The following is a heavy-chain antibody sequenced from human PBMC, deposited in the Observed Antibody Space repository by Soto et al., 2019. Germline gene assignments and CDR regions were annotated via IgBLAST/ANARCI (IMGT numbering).Heavy chain of an antibody. J-gene: IGHJ5*02. D-gene: IGHD1-1*01. CDR2: IYYTGRT. V-gene: IGHV4-31*02. CDR3: ATAVNCNHNCFDL. Sequence: QVQLQESGPGLVKPSQTLSLTCTVSGGSLKSGGYYWSWVRQHPGRGPEWIGYIYYTGRTYYNPSLASRLPFSVDTSKNQFSRRMSSLTAADTAVYYCATAVNCNHNCFDLWGHGTLVTVSS. CDR1: GGSLKSGGYY.